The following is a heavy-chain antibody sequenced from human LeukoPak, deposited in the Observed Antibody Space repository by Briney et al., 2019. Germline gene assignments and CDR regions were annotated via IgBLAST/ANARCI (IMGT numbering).Heavy chain of an antibody. CDR1: GYSFSSYG. J-gene: IGHJ4*02. V-gene: IGHV1-18*01. Sequence: ASVKVSCKASGYSFSSYGIAWVRQAPGQGPEWMGWISVYNGNTRNAQKFQGRVTMTTDTSTSTAYMELRSLTSDDTAVYYCARDSGTWVKCTRTNCYIAYWGQGTLVSVSS. CDR2: ISVYNGNT. D-gene: IGHD2-2*02. CDR3: ARDSGTWVKCTRTNCYIAY.